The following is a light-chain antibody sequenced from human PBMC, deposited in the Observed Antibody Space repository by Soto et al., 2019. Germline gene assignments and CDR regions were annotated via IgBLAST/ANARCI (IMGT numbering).Light chain of an antibody. CDR2: GDN. V-gene: IGLV3-10*01. Sequence: SYELTQPPSVSVSPGQTARITCSGDALPKKNAYWYQQRSGQAPVLVIYGDNKGPSGIPERFSVSSSGTVATLTISGAQVEDEADYFCYSTDSSNSRGVFGGGTKLTVL. CDR3: YSTDSSNSRGV. J-gene: IGLJ2*01. CDR1: ALPKKN.